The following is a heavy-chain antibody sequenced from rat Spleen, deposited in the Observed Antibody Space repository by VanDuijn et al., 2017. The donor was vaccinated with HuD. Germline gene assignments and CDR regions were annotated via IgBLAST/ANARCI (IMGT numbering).Heavy chain of an antibody. CDR3: ARRGAAFAY. Sequence: EVQLVESDGGLVQPGRSLKLSCAASGFTFSNYYMAWVRQAPTKGLEWVAYITTGGGTSFYRDSVKGRFTISRDNAKSTLYLQMDSLRSEDTATYYCARRGAAFAYWGQGTLVTVSS. CDR1: GFTFSNYY. J-gene: IGHJ3*01. D-gene: IGHD1-2*01. V-gene: IGHV5-25*01. CDR2: ITTGGGTS.